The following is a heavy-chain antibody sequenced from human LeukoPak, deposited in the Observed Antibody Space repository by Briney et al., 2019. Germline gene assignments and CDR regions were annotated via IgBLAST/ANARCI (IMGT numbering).Heavy chain of an antibody. CDR1: GYTLTELS. V-gene: IGHV1-24*01. CDR3: ARVGAITMIRHYYYYGMDV. D-gene: IGHD3-22*01. J-gene: IGHJ6*02. Sequence: GASVKVSCKVSGYTLTELSMHWVRQAPGKGLEWMGGFDPEDGETIYAQKFQGRVTMTEDTSTDTAYMELSRLRSDDTAVYYCARVGAITMIRHYYYYGMDVWGQGTTVTVSS. CDR2: FDPEDGET.